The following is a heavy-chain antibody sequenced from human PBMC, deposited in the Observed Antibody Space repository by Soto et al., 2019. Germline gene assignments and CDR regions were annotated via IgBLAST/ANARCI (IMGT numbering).Heavy chain of an antibody. D-gene: IGHD5-12*01. J-gene: IGHJ6*02. CDR1: DENIISRSYH. Sequence: SHTYTVSDENIISRSYHWSRKSKTPGKGVEYIGYIFYSENTSYHPSLKSRVTISVDTSKNQFSLKLSSVTAADTALYYCARVSVEMATISYYYSYVVDVLVQGTSVT. CDR2: IFYSENT. V-gene: IGHV4-61*01. CDR3: ARVSVEMATISYYYSYVVDV.